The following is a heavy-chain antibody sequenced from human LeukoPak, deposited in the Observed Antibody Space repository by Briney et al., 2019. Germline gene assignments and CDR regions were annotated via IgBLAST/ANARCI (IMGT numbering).Heavy chain of an antibody. CDR3: ARDPQGRVRFDS. D-gene: IGHD3-22*01. J-gene: IGHJ4*02. CDR1: GASISTYY. CDR2: IYSSGNT. Sequence: SETLSLTCTVSGASISTYYWSWIRQPPGKGLEWIGYIYSSGNTNYNPSLKGRVTISVDTSKNQFSLKLSSVTAADTAMYYCARDPQGRVRFDSCRQGILVTVSS. V-gene: IGHV4-59*01.